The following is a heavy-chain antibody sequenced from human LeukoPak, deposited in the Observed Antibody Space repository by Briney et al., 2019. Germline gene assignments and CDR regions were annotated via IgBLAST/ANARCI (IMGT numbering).Heavy chain of an antibody. J-gene: IGHJ4*02. V-gene: IGHV4-61*01. D-gene: IGHD5-18*01. CDR1: GGSVSSGSYY. CDR2: IYYSGST. CDR3: AREAMYSYGNNFDY. Sequence: SETLSLTCTDSGGSVSSGSYYWSWIRQPPGKGLEWIGYIYYSGSTNYNPSLKSRVTISVDTSKNQFSLKLSSVTAADTAVYHCAREAMYSYGNNFDYWGQGTLVTVSS.